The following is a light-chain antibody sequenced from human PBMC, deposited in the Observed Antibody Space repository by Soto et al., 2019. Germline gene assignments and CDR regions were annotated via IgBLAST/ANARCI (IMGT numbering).Light chain of an antibody. CDR3: QQYGSSPIT. V-gene: IGKV3-20*01. J-gene: IGKJ5*01. CDR2: GAS. Sequence: EIVLTQSPVTLSLSPGQRATLSCMASQSVSSSYFAWYQQKPGQAPRLLIYGASSRATGIPERFSGSGSGTDFTLTISRLEPEDFAVYYCQQYGSSPITFGQGTRLEIK. CDR1: QSVSSSY.